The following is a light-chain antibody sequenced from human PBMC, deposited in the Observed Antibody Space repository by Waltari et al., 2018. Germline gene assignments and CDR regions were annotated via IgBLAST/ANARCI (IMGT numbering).Light chain of an antibody. V-gene: IGKV1-5*03. CDR1: ESINSW. CDR3: QQYRINPWT. Sequence: DIQMTQSPSTLSAFVGDRVTITCRASESINSWLAWYQEKPGKAPKLLIQKASNLESGVPSRFSGSGSGTEFALTISSLQADDFATYYCQQYRINPWTFGQGTKVEI. J-gene: IGKJ1*01. CDR2: KAS.